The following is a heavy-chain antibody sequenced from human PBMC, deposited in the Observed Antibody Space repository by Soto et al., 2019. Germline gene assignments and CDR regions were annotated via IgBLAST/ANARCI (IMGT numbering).Heavy chain of an antibody. D-gene: IGHD2-15*01. V-gene: IGHV3-23*01. CDR3: AKDPVGVVEFFRGMGHFDY. J-gene: IGHJ4*02. CDR2: TSGSGGST. Sequence: EVQLLESGGGLVQPGGSLRLSCAASGFTFSSYAMSWVRQAPGKGLEWVSATSGSGGSTYYADSVKGRFTISRDNSKNTLYLQMNSLRVEDTAVYYCAKDPVGVVEFFRGMGHFDYWGQGTLVTVSS. CDR1: GFTFSSYA.